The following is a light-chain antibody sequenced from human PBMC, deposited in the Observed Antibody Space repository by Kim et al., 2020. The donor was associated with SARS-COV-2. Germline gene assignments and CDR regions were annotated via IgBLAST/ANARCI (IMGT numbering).Light chain of an antibody. Sequence: SASVGDRVTITCRASQDISHYLAWFQQKPGEAPKLLIYAASALHSEVPSRFSGSGSGTDFTLTISSLQPEDVATFYCQSYNSAPWTFGQGTKVDIK. CDR3: QSYNSAPWT. CDR2: AAS. CDR1: QDISHY. J-gene: IGKJ1*01. V-gene: IGKV1-27*01.